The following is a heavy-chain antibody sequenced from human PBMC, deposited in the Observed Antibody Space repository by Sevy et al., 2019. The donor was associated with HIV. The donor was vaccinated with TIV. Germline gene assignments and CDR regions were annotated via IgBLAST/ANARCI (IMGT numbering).Heavy chain of an antibody. CDR2: VYSSGRT. D-gene: IGHD3-10*01. Sequence: SETLSLTCTVSGDSISSGNHWWSWIRQPAGKGLEWIGRVYSSGRTMYNSSLKCRVTMSVDTSKNQFSLMVSSLIAADTAIYYCARDGISRDYYHGMDVWGQGTTVTVSS. CDR1: GDSISSGNHW. CDR3: ARDGISRDYYHGMDV. V-gene: IGHV4-61*02. J-gene: IGHJ6*02.